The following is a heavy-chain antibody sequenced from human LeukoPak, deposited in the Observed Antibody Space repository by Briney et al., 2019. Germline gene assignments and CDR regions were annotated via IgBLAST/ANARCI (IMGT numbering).Heavy chain of an antibody. CDR1: GGSISSYY. Sequence: SETLSLTCTVFGGSISSYYWSWIRQPPGKGLEWIGYIYYSGSTNYNPSLKSRVTISVDKSKNQFSLKLSSVTAADTAVYYCARDTRARWIDNYYYYGMDVWGQGTTVTVSS. CDR3: ARDTRARWIDNYYYYGMDV. CDR2: IYYSGST. V-gene: IGHV4-59*12. D-gene: IGHD5-12*01. J-gene: IGHJ6*02.